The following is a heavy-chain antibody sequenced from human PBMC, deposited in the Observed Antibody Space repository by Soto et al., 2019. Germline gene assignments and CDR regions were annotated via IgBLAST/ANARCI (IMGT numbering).Heavy chain of an antibody. D-gene: IGHD3-22*01. CDR1: GFTFSSYG. CDR3: ATLGGPDSSRHHY. Sequence: QVQLVESGGGVVQPGRSLRLSCAASGFTFSSYGMHCVRQAPGKGLEWVAVISYDGSNKYYADSVKGRFSISRDNSKNTLFLQMNSLRPEDTAVYYCATLGGPDSSRHHYWGQGTLVTVSS. V-gene: IGHV3-30*03. CDR2: ISYDGSNK. J-gene: IGHJ4*02.